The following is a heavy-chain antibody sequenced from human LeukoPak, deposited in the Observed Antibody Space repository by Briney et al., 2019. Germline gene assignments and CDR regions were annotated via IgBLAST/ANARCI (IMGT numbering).Heavy chain of an antibody. J-gene: IGHJ3*02. CDR2: INPDGRTI. V-gene: IGHV3-74*03. CDR1: GFTFSNYW. Sequence: PGGSLRLSCAASGFTFSNYWMHWVRQAPGKGPVWVSRINPDGRTITYADSVVGRFTISRDNAKNSLYLQMNSLRAEDTAVYYCARVVSGGQYSYGHHDAFDIWGQGTMVTVSS. D-gene: IGHD5-18*01. CDR3: ARVVSGGQYSYGHHDAFDI.